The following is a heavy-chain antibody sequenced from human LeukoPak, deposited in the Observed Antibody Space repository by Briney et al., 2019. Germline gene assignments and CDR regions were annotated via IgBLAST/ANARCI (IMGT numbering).Heavy chain of an antibody. CDR2: VYYSGKT. J-gene: IGHJ4*02. V-gene: IGHV4-59*01. D-gene: IGHD1-1*01. Sequence: SETLSLTCTVSGDFITAYYWSWIRQAPGKGLEWIGYVYYSGKTEYNPSLRRRVTISLEMSNHQFSLKLTSVTAADTAVYYCASNTGTVFDNWGQGALVTVSS. CDR1: GDFITAYY. CDR3: ASNTGTVFDN.